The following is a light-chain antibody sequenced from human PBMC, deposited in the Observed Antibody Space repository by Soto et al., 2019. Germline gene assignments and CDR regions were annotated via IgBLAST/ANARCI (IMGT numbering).Light chain of an antibody. Sequence: EIVMTQSPATLSVSPGETATLSCRASQSVSNNVAWYQHKPGQAPRLLIYDASNRATGVPARFSGSGSGTDFTLTISSLEPEDFAVYYCQQRSNWITFGQGTRLEIK. J-gene: IGKJ5*01. V-gene: IGKV3-11*01. CDR1: QSVSNN. CDR3: QQRSNWIT. CDR2: DAS.